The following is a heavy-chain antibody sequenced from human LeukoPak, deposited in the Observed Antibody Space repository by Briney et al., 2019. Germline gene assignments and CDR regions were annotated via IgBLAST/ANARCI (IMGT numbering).Heavy chain of an antibody. CDR3: ARGKEYSLDY. Sequence: SVKVSCRASGYTFTSYGISWVRQAPGQGLEWMGGIIPIFGTANYAQKFQGRVTITADESTSTAYMELSSLRSEDTAVYYCARGKEYSLDYWGQGTLVTVSS. J-gene: IGHJ4*02. CDR2: IIPIFGTA. CDR1: GYTFTSYG. V-gene: IGHV1-69*13. D-gene: IGHD6-6*01.